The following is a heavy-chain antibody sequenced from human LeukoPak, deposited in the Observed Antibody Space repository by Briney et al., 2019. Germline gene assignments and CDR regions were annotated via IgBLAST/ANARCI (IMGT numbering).Heavy chain of an antibody. V-gene: IGHV4-59*08. D-gene: IGHD2-2*01. CDR3: AKKRHASPRDYFDY. Sequence: SETLSLTCTVSGGSISSYYWSWIRQPPGKGLEWIGYIYYSGSTNYNPSLKSRVTISVDTSKNQFSLKLSSVTAADTAVYYCAKKRHASPRDYFDYWGKGPLATVSS. CDR2: IYYSGST. CDR1: GGSISSYY. J-gene: IGHJ4*02.